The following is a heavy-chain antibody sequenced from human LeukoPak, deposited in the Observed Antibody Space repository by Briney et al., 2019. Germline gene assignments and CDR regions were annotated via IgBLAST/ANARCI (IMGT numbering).Heavy chain of an antibody. D-gene: IGHD3-3*01. CDR1: GGSVSSGSYY. CDR2: IYYSGST. CDR3: ARVASGYDVFDI. V-gene: IGHV4-61*01. Sequence: SETLSLTCTVSGGSVSSGSYYWSWIRQPPGKGLEWIGYIYYSGSTNYNPSLKSRVTISVDTSKNQFSLKLSSVTAADAAVFYCARVASGYDVFDIWGQGTMVTVSS. J-gene: IGHJ3*02.